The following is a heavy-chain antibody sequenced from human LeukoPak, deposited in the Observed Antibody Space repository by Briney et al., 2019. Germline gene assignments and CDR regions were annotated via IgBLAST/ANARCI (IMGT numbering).Heavy chain of an antibody. CDR1: GGSFGGYY. V-gene: IGHV4-34*01. CDR3: ARREGDTSMVRSFDY. Sequence: SETLSLTCAVYGGSFGGYYWNWIRQPPGKGLEWIGEINHSGSTNYNPSLKSRVTISVDTSKNQFSLNLSSETAADTAVYYCARREGDTSMVRSFDYWGQGTLVTVSS. D-gene: IGHD5-18*01. CDR2: INHSGST. J-gene: IGHJ4*02.